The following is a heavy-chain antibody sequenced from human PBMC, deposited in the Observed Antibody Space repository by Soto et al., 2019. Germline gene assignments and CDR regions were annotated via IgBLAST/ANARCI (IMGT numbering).Heavy chain of an antibody. J-gene: IGHJ3*02. D-gene: IGHD5-18*01. CDR1: GGYISRGYYY. V-gene: IGHV4-30-4*01. Sequence: SETMSVTCRVSGGYISRGYYYWSWIRQPPGKGLEWIGYIYYSGSTYYNPSLKSRVTISVDTSKNQFSLKLSSVTAADTAVYYCARAPPLKYTYGLRGAFDIWGQGTMVTVSS. CDR3: ARAPPLKYTYGLRGAFDI. CDR2: IYYSGST.